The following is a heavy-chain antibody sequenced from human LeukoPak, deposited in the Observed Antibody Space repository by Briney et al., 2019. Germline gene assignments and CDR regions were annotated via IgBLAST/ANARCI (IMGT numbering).Heavy chain of an antibody. CDR3: ARQGFSVAAAGTSNWFDP. J-gene: IGHJ5*02. D-gene: IGHD6-13*01. CDR2: IYYSGST. V-gene: IGHV4-59*08. Sequence: SETLSLTCTVSGGSMRSNYWSLTRQPPGKGLEWIGYIYYSGSTNYNPSLKSRVTISVDTSKNQFSLKLSSVTAADTAVYYCARQGFSVAAAGTSNWFDPWGQGTLVTVSS. CDR1: GGSMRSNY.